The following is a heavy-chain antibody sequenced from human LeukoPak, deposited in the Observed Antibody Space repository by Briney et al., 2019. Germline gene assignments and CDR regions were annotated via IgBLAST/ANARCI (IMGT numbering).Heavy chain of an antibody. D-gene: IGHD2-21*02. CDR3: VSAYCGGDCYHSLLTN. CDR1: GVSMGSGGYS. J-gene: IGHJ4*02. V-gene: IGHV4-30-2*01. Sequence: PSETLSLTCAVPGVSMGSGGYSWSWVRQPPGKGLEWIGYIYHSGSSYYNPSLKSRVTIPMDRSKNQFSLRLTSLTAADTAVYYCVSAYCGGDCYHSLLTNWGQGILVTVSS. CDR2: IYHSGSS.